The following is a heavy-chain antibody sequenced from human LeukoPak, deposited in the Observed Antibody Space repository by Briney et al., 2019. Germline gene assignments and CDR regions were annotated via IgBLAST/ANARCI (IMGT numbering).Heavy chain of an antibody. D-gene: IGHD6-19*01. CDR3: AKDARQRLVLYYMDV. V-gene: IGHV3-23*01. J-gene: IGHJ6*03. CDR2: ISDSGGRT. CDR1: GFTFSNYG. Sequence: PGGSLRLSCVASGFTFSNYGMTWVRQGTGRGLEWVSSISDSGGRTYYADSAKGRFTSSRDNSKNIVYLEMNSLRAEDTAVYYCAKDARQRLVLYYMDVWGKGTTVTISS.